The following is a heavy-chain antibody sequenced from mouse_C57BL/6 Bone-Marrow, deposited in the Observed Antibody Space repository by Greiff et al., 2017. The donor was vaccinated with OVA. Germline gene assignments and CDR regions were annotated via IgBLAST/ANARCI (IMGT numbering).Heavy chain of an antibody. CDR3: ARFSRGFAY. CDR1: GFNIKNNY. CDR2: IDPANGNT. Sequence: VQLKESVAELVRPGASVKLSCTASGFNIKNNYMHWVKQRPEQGLEWIGRIDPANGNTKYAPKFQGKATITADTSSNTAYMQRSSLTSEDAAIYYCARFSRGFAYWGQGTLVTVSA. V-gene: IGHV14-3*01. J-gene: IGHJ3*01.